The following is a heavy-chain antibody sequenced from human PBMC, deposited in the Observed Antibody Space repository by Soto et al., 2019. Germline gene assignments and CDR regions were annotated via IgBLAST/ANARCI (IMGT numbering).Heavy chain of an antibody. CDR1: GFTFSSYA. J-gene: IGHJ6*02. CDR2: ISYDGSNK. V-gene: IGHV3-30-3*01. Sequence: QVQLVESGGGVVQPGRSLRLSCAASGFTFSSYAMHWVRQAPGKGLEWVAVISYDGSNKYYADSVKGRFTISRDNSKNRQYLQINRLRNEDTAVYYCARDLWAGGPAAINVCGMDVWGQGTTVTGFS. CDR3: ARDLWAGGPAAINVCGMDV. D-gene: IGHD2-2*01.